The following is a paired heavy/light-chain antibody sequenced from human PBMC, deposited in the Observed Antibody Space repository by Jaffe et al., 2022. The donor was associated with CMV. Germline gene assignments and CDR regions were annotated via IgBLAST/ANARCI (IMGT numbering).Heavy chain of an antibody. CDR1: GFTFSSYW. Sequence: EVQLVESGGGLVQPGGSLRLSCEASGFTFSSYWMTWVRQAPGKGLAWVAKMNQDGSQKHYVDSVKGRFTISRDNAKNSLYLQMNSLRAEDTALYYCARVCSSTSCYAADDFWGQGTLVTVSS. V-gene: IGHV3-7*03. D-gene: IGHD2-2*01. J-gene: IGHJ4*02. CDR3: ARVCSSTSCYAADDF. CDR2: MNQDGSQK.
Light chain of an antibody. J-gene: IGLJ3*02. CDR2: LNTDGSH. CDR1: SGHSTYA. V-gene: IGLV4-69*01. CDR3: QTWGTDFSV. Sequence: QLVLTQSPSASASLGASVNLTCTLSSGHSTYAIAWHQQQPEKGPRYLMKLNTDGSHSKGDGIPDRFSGSSSGAERYLTISSLQSEDGADYYCQTWGTDFSVFGGGTKLTVL.